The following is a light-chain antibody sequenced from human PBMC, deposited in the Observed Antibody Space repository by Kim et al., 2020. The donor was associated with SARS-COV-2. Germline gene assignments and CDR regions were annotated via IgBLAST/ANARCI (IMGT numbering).Light chain of an antibody. CDR1: QSVRGD. J-gene: IGKJ1*01. CDR3: QQYNGWPQT. V-gene: IGKV3-15*01. CDR2: GAS. Sequence: EIVMTQSPATLSVSPGERATLSCRASQSVRGDLAWYQHKPGQAPRLLIYGASTRATGIPARFSGSGSGTEFTLTITSLQSEDFAVYYCQQYNGWPQTFGQGTKVDIK.